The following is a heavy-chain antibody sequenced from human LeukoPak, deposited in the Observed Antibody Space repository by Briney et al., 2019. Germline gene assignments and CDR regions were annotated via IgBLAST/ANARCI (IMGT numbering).Heavy chain of an antibody. J-gene: IGHJ4*02. CDR3: AKHGGWEPLPDFDY. Sequence: RSGGSLRLSCAASGFTFSSYAMSWVRQAPGKGLEWVSAISGSGGSTYYADSVKGRFTISRDNSKNTLYLQMNSLSAEDTAVYYCAKHGGWEPLPDFDYWGQGTLVTVSS. D-gene: IGHD1-26*01. V-gene: IGHV3-23*01. CDR2: ISGSGGST. CDR1: GFTFSSYA.